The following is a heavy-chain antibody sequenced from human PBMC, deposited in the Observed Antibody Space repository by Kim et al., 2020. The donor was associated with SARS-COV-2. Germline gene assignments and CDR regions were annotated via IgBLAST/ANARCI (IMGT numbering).Heavy chain of an antibody. J-gene: IGHJ2*01. Sequence: VKGRFTISRDKAKNSLYLQMNSLRAEDTALYYCAKDATVSGSYYNWYFDLWGRGTLVTVSS. V-gene: IGHV3-9*01. D-gene: IGHD1-26*01. CDR3: AKDATVSGSYYNWYFDL.